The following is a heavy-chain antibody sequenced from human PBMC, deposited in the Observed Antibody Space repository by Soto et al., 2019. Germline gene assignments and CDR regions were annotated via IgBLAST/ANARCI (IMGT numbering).Heavy chain of an antibody. CDR1: TGSMRTYY. CDR2: ISHNGRT. Sequence: QVQLQESGPGLVRPAETLSLTCSVSTGSMRTYYWTWIRQSPGKGLEWIGQISHNGRTKYNPSLESRVTISVDTSRKQFSLKLTSVTAADTALYYCARDDTTGLFDVWGQGTLGTVSS. D-gene: IGHD4-17*01. V-gene: IGHV4-59*01. CDR3: ARDDTTGLFDV. J-gene: IGHJ4*02.